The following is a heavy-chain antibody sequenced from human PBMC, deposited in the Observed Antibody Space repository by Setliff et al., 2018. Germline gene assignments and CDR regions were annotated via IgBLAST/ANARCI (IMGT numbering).Heavy chain of an antibody. CDR3: ARVKAPALYYYMDV. D-gene: IGHD3-16*02. Sequence: GPSVKVSCKASGYTFTGYYMHWVRQAPGQGLEWMGRINPNSGGTNYARKFQGRVTMTRDTSISTAYMELSRLRSDDTAVYYCARVKAPALYYYMDVWGKGTTVTVSS. CDR1: GYTFTGYY. CDR2: INPNSGGT. J-gene: IGHJ6*03. V-gene: IGHV1-2*06.